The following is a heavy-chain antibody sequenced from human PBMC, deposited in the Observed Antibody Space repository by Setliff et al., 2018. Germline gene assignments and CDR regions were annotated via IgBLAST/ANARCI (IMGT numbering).Heavy chain of an antibody. CDR3: AIYGGYDRGYFDF. CDR2: IYIGGSA. J-gene: IGHJ4*02. CDR1: GYSISSGFF. Sequence: PSETLSLTCNVSGYSISSGFFWGWIRQSPGRGLECIGHIYIGGSANYNPSLKSRVTMSIDTSKNQFSLKLNSVTAADMAVYYCAIYGGYDRGYFDFWGQGILVTVSS. V-gene: IGHV4-38-2*02. D-gene: IGHD5-12*01.